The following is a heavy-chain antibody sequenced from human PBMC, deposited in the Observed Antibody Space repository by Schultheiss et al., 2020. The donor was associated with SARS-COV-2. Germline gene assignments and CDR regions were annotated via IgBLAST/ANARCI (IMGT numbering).Heavy chain of an antibody. D-gene: IGHD1-26*01. J-gene: IGHJ6*02. Sequence: GGSLRLSCAASGFTFSSYGMHWVRQAPGKGLEWVAVIWYDGSNKYYADSVKGRFTISRDNSKNTLYLQMNSLRAEDTAVYYCARGGVGATRSYHYGMDVWGQGTTVTVSS. CDR2: IWYDGSNK. CDR3: ARGGVGATRSYHYGMDV. V-gene: IGHV3-33*01. CDR1: GFTFSSYG.